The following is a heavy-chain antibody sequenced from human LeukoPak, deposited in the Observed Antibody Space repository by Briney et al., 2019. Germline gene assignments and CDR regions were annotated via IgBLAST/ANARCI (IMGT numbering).Heavy chain of an antibody. CDR2: ISYDGSNK. J-gene: IGHJ4*02. CDR1: GFTFSSYS. V-gene: IGHV3-30*18. CDR3: AKDGGSLTYYFDY. Sequence: PGGSLRLSCAASGFTFSSYSMNWVRQAPGKGLEWVAVISYDGSNKYYADSVKGRFTISRDNSKNTLYLQMNSLTAEDTAVYYCAKDGGSLTYYFDYWGQGTLVTVSS. D-gene: IGHD1-26*01.